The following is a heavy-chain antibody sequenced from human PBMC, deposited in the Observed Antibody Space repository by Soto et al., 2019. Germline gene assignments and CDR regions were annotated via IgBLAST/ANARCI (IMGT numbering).Heavy chain of an antibody. CDR1: GYSFTSYW. Sequence: GESLKISCKGSGYSFTSYWIGWVRQMPGKGLEWMGIIYPGDSDTRYSPSFQGQVTISADKSISTAYLQWRSLKASDTAMCYCARFLRYRGYSPGYFDYWGQGTLVTVSS. V-gene: IGHV5-51*01. D-gene: IGHD5-12*01. J-gene: IGHJ4*02. CDR3: ARFLRYRGYSPGYFDY. CDR2: IYPGDSDT.